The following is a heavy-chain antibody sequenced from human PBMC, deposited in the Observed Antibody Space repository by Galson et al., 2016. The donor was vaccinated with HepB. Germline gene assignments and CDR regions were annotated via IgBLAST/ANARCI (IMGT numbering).Heavy chain of an antibody. D-gene: IGHD7-27*01. CDR3: ARETWGIMDF. CDR2: ISSASHYT. CDR1: GFTFSPYY. Sequence: SLRLSCAASGFTFSPYYMSWIRQAPGKGLEWISSISSASHYTHYADSVNGRFTISRDNARNILYLHTDSLRAEDTGVYYCARETWGIMDFWGQGTLVTVSS. J-gene: IGHJ4*01. V-gene: IGHV3-11*06.